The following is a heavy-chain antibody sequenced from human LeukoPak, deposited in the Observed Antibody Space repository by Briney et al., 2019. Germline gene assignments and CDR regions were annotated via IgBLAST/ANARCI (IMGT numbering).Heavy chain of an antibody. CDR1: GFTFTSYE. Sequence: PGRSLRLSCAASGFTFTSYEMNWVRQAPGKGRGWVSYISSIGSTINYADSVKGRSTIARDNAKNSLYLQMNSMRAEDTAVYYWARDLAEVPADVYYYYGMDVWGQGTPVTVSS. J-gene: IGHJ6*02. V-gene: IGHV3-48*03. CDR2: ISSIGSTI. D-gene: IGHD3-3*02. CDR3: ARDLAEVPADVYYYYGMDV.